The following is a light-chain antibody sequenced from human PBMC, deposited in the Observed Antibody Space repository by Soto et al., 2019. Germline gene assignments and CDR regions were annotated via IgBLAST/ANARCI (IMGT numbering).Light chain of an antibody. J-gene: IGKJ4*01. V-gene: IGKV2-28*01. CDR1: SVLHYNGYNY. CDR2: LGS. CDR3: RLPAQLLLA. Sequence: SVLHYNGYNYLDWYLQKPGQSPQLLIYLGSNRASGVPDRFSCTGSGTDFTLKISRVDADDFVVYYCRLPAQLLLAIAGGTKVDIK.